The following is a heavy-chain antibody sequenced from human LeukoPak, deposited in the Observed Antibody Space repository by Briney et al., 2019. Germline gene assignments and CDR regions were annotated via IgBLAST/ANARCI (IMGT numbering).Heavy chain of an antibody. CDR1: GFTFSSFA. Sequence: PGGPLRLSCAASGFTFSSFAVHWVRQAPGKGLEYVSAISSNGGGTYYANSVKGRFTISRDNSKNTLYLQMGSLRAEDMAVYYCARQVAAAAYFDYWGQGTLVTVSS. D-gene: IGHD6-13*01. J-gene: IGHJ4*02. CDR2: ISSNGGGT. CDR3: ARQVAAAAYFDY. V-gene: IGHV3-64*01.